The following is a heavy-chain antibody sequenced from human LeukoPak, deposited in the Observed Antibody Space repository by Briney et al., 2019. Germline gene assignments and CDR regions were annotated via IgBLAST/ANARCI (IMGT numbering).Heavy chain of an antibody. D-gene: IGHD6-19*01. V-gene: IGHV1-18*01. Sequence: ASVKVSCKASGYTFTSYAMNWVRQAPGQGLEWMGIINPSGGNTNYAQKLQGRVTMTTDTSTSTAYMELRSLRSDDTAVYYCARGWSRDAFDIWGQGTMVTVSS. CDR2: INPSGGNT. CDR1: GYTFTSYA. CDR3: ARGWSRDAFDI. J-gene: IGHJ3*02.